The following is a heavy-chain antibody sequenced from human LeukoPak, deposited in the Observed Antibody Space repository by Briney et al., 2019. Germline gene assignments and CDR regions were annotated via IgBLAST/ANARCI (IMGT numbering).Heavy chain of an antibody. V-gene: IGHV3-48*01. Sequence: GGSLRLSCAASGFTFSSYSMNWVRQAPGKGLEWVSYISSSSSTIYYADSVKGRFTISRDNAKNSLYLQMSSLRAEDTAVYYCARDCEWCGSGSYPTLLFRYYGMDVWGQGTTVTVSS. CDR2: ISSSSSTI. D-gene: IGHD3-10*01. CDR1: GFTFSSYS. CDR3: ARDCEWCGSGSYPTLLFRYYGMDV. J-gene: IGHJ6*02.